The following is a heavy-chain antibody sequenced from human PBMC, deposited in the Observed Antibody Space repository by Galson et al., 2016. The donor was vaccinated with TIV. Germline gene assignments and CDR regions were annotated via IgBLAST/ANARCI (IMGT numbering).Heavy chain of an antibody. CDR3: CKGSGDAPYYFYMDV. V-gene: IGHV3-9*01. CDR1: GFTFDDYA. D-gene: IGHD2-21*01. Sequence: SLRLSCAASGFTFDDYALHWVRQAPGKGLEWVSGISWNGGVVGYADSVKGRFTISRDNAKNSLYLQMNSLRTDDTAVYFCCKGSGDAPYYFYMDVWGEGTTVIVSS. J-gene: IGHJ6*03. CDR2: ISWNGGVV.